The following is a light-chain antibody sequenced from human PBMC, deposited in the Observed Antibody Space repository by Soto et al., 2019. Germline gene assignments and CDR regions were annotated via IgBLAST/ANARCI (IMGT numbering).Light chain of an antibody. CDR2: DAS. CDR3: QQFSSSPLT. CDR1: HTVRNNY. Sequence: VFTPFSSNLSFSPGARATHSCRVSHTVRNNYLAWYQQKPGQAPRLLIYDASSRATGIPDRFSGGGSGTDFTLTISSLEPEDFAVYYCQQFSSSPLTFGGGTKVDI. J-gene: IGKJ4*01. V-gene: IGKV3-20*01.